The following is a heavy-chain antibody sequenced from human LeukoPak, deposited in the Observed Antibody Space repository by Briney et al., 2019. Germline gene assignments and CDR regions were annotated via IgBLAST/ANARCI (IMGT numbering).Heavy chain of an antibody. CDR1: GFTFSSYW. CDR2: IKQDGSEK. D-gene: IGHD3-3*01. Sequence: GGPLRLSCAASGFTFSSYWMSWVRQAPGKGLEWVANIKQDGSEKYYVDSVKGRFTISRDNAKNSLYLQMNSLRAEDTAVYYCARGKMARVLRFLEWSTSNWFDPWGQGTLVTVSS. J-gene: IGHJ5*02. CDR3: ARGKMARVLRFLEWSTSNWFDP. V-gene: IGHV3-7*01.